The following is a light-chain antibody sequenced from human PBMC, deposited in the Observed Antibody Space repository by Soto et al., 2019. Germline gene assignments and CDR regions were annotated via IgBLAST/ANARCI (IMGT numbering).Light chain of an antibody. CDR2: AAS. Sequence: DIQMTQSPSTLSGSVGDRVTITCRASQTISSWLAWYQQKPGKAPKLLIYAASSLESGVPQRFSGSGSGTEFTLTISSLQTDDFSTYYCQQYHSYWTFGQGTKVDI. J-gene: IGKJ1*01. V-gene: IGKV1-5*01. CDR1: QTISSW. CDR3: QQYHSYWT.